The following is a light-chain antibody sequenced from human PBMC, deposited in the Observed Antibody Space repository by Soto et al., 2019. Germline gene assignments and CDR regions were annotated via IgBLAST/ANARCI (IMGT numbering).Light chain of an antibody. J-gene: IGKJ5*01. CDR3: QQYNNWPPVT. CDR2: GAS. V-gene: IGKV3-15*01. CDR1: QSVGTN. Sequence: ETVMTQSPGTLSVSPGERVTLSCRASQSVGTNLAGYQQRSGQAPRPLIFGASTRATGVPARFSGSGSGTDFTLTISCLQSEDFAVYYCQQYNNWPPVTFGQGTRLEIK.